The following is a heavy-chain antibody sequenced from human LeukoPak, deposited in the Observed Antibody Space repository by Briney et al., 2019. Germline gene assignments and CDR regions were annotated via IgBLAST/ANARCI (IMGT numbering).Heavy chain of an antibody. J-gene: IGHJ4*02. Sequence: PGGSLRLSCAASGFTFSSYAMSWVRQAPGKGLEWVSAISGSGGSTYYADSVKGRFTISRDNSKNTLYLQMNSLRAEDTAVYYCAKDRGGLYDSSGYYGYWGQGTLVTVSS. CDR2: ISGSGGST. CDR3: AKDRGGLYDSSGYYGY. CDR1: GFTFSSYA. D-gene: IGHD3-22*01. V-gene: IGHV3-23*01.